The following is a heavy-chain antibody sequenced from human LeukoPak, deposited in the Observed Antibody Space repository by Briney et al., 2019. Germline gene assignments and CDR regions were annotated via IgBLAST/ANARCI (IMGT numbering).Heavy chain of an antibody. V-gene: IGHV3-23*01. CDR2: LSGSGDDT. CDR3: ARDQGGAFDI. J-gene: IGHJ3*02. D-gene: IGHD2-15*01. CDR1: GFTFSSYA. Sequence: GGSLRLSCAASGFTFSSYAMSWVRQAPGKGLEWVSTLSGSGDDTSYANSVRGRFTISRDNARNTLYLQMNSLRAEDTAVYYCARDQGGAFDIWGQGTMVTVSS.